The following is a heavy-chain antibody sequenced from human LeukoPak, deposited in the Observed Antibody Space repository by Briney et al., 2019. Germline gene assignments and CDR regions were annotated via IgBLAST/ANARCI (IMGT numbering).Heavy chain of an antibody. Sequence: ASVKVSCKASGYTFTGYYMHWVRQAPGQGLEWMGWINPNGGGTNYAQKFQGRVTMTRDTSISTAYMELSRLRSDDTAVYYCARTYCGGDCYPKDYWGQGTLVTVSS. CDR2: INPNGGGT. CDR3: ARTYCGGDCYPKDY. D-gene: IGHD2-21*02. CDR1: GYTFTGYY. V-gene: IGHV1-2*02. J-gene: IGHJ4*02.